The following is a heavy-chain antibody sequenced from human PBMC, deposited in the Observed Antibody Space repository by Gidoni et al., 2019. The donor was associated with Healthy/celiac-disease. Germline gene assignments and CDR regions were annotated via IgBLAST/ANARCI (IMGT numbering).Heavy chain of an antibody. D-gene: IGHD3-3*01. CDR1: GYTFTSYG. CDR3: ARDQTLYYDFWSGYPPLGAFDI. CDR2: ISAHNGNT. J-gene: IGHJ3*02. V-gene: IGHV1-18*01. Sequence: QVQLVQSGAEVKKPGASVKVSCKASGYTFTSYGISWVHQAPGQGLEWMGWISAHNGNTNYAQKRQGRVTMTTDTSTSTDYMELRSLRSDETAVYDCARDQTLYYDFWSGYPPLGAFDIWGQGTMVTVSS.